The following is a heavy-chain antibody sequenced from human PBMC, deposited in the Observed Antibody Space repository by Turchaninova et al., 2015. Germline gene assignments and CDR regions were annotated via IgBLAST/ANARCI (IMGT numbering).Heavy chain of an antibody. V-gene: IGHV3-23*01. J-gene: IGHJ3*02. CDR2: ISGSGGNT. D-gene: IGHD2-15*01. CDR3: AKDRGGEYCSGGSCYSFDAFDI. Sequence: EVQLLESGGGLVQPGGSLRLSCVASGFTLRSYAMRWVRQAPGKGLGWAVGISGSGGNTNNADSVKGRFTISRDNSKNTLYLQMNNLKAEDTAVYYCAKDRGGEYCSGGSCYSFDAFDIWGQGTMVTVSS. CDR1: GFTLRSYA.